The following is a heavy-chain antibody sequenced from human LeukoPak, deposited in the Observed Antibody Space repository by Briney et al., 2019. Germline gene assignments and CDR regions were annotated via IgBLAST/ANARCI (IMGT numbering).Heavy chain of an antibody. D-gene: IGHD6-19*01. Sequence: ASVKVSCKASGYTFIGYYMHWVRQAPAQGLEWMGWINPNSGGTNYAQKFQGRVTMTRDTSISTAYMELSRLRSDDTAVYYCARDPIAVAGTAPDYWGQGTLVTVSS. V-gene: IGHV1-2*02. J-gene: IGHJ4*02. CDR3: ARDPIAVAGTAPDY. CDR1: GYTFIGYY. CDR2: INPNSGGT.